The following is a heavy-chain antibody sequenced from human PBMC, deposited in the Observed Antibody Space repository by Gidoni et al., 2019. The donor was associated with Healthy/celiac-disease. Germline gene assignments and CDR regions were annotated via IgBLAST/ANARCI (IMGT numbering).Heavy chain of an antibody. Sequence: QVQLVESGCGVVQPGRPLSLSCAASGITFSSYGMHWVRQAPGKGLEWVAVIWYDGSNKYYADSVKGRFTISRDNSKNTLYLQMNSLRAEDTAVYYCARGSLSGADYFDYWGQGTLVTVSS. CDR2: IWYDGSNK. D-gene: IGHD3-10*01. J-gene: IGHJ4*02. V-gene: IGHV3-33*01. CDR1: GITFSSYG. CDR3: ARGSLSGADYFDY.